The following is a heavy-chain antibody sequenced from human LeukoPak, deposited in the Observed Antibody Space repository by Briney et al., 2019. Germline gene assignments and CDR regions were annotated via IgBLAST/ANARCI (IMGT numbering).Heavy chain of an antibody. CDR1: GFTFSSYA. D-gene: IGHD2-2*01. J-gene: IGHJ4*02. Sequence: GGSLRLSCAASGFTFSSYAMSWVRQAPGKGLEWVSAISGSGGSTYYADSVKGRFTISRDNSKNTLYLQMISLRAEDTAVYYCAKDYCSSTSCTIFDYWGQGTLVTVSS. CDR2: ISGSGGST. V-gene: IGHV3-23*01. CDR3: AKDYCSSTSCTIFDY.